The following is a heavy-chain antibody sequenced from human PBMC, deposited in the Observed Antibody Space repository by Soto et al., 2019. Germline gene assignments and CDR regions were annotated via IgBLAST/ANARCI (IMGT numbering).Heavy chain of an antibody. V-gene: IGHV4-34*01. Sequence: KPSETLSLTCAVYGGSFSGYYWSWIRQPPGKGLEWIGEIYHSGSTNYNPSLKSRVTISVDTSKNQFSLKLSSMTAADTAVYYCARVSSGSDCNGIFHSWGQGTLVTVSS. D-gene: IGHD3-10*01. J-gene: IGHJ4*02. CDR3: ARVSSGSDCNGIFHS. CDR2: IYHSGST. CDR1: GGSFSGYY.